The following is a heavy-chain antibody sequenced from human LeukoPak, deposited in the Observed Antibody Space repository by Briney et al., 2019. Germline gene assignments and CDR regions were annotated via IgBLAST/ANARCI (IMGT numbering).Heavy chain of an antibody. CDR3: ARVVGLTGYSSSWYSGYYYYMDV. J-gene: IGHJ6*03. CDR1: GYTFTSSY. V-gene: IGHV1-69*06. CDR2: IIPIFGTT. D-gene: IGHD6-13*01. Sequence: ASVKVSCKASGYTFTSSYMHWVRQAPGQGLEWMGGIIPIFGTTNYAQKFQDRVTITADKSTSTGYMELSSLRSEDTAVYYCARVVGLTGYSSSWYSGYYYYMDVWGKGTTVTISS.